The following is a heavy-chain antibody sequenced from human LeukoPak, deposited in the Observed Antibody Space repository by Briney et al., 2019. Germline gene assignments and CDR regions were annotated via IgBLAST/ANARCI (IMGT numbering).Heavy chain of an antibody. CDR2: INHSGST. V-gene: IGHV4-34*01. J-gene: IGHJ4*02. D-gene: IGHD3-16*01. Sequence: SETLSLTCAVYGGSFSGYYWSWIRQPPEKGLEWIGEINHSGSTNYNPSLKSRVTISVDTSKNQFSLKLSSVTAADTAVYYCARDLGDFDYWGQGTLVTVSS. CDR1: GGSFSGYY. CDR3: ARDLGDFDY.